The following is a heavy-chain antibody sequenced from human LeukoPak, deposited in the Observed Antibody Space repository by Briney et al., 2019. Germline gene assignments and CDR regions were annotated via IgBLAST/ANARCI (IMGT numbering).Heavy chain of an antibody. CDR3: ARRVLLDLFDY. Sequence: PSETLSLTCTVSGGSISSYYWSWIRQPPGKGLEWIGYIYYSGSTNYNPSLKSRVTISVDTSKNQFSLKLSSVTAADTAVYYCARRVLLDLFDYWGQGTLVTVSS. CDR1: GGSISSYY. D-gene: IGHD3-10*01. V-gene: IGHV4-59*01. J-gene: IGHJ4*02. CDR2: IYYSGST.